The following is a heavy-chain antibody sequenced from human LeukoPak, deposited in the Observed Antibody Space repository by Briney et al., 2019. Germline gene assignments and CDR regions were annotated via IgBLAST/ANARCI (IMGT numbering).Heavy chain of an antibody. CDR1: GFTFSTYG. Sequence: PGGTLRLSCAASGFTFSTYGMSWVRQAPGKGLEWVAVISYDGSNKYYADSVKGRFTISRDISKNTLYLQMNSLRAEDTAVYYCARKGAVTGTVDYWGQGTLVTVSS. D-gene: IGHD6-19*01. CDR2: ISYDGSNK. J-gene: IGHJ4*02. CDR3: ARKGAVTGTVDY. V-gene: IGHV3-30*03.